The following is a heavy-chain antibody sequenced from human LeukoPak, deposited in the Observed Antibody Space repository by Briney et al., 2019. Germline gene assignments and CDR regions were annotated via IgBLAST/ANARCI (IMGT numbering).Heavy chain of an antibody. CDR3: ARMMEADYYDSSGSPSY. J-gene: IGHJ4*02. V-gene: IGHV4-31*03. CDR2: IYYSGST. D-gene: IGHD3-22*01. CDR1: GGSISSGGYY. Sequence: SQTLSLTCTVSGGSISSGGYYWSWIRQHPGKGLEWIGYIYYSGSTYYNPSLKSRVTISVDTSKNQFSLKLSSVTAADMAVYYCARMMEADYYDSSGSPSYWGQGTLVTVSS.